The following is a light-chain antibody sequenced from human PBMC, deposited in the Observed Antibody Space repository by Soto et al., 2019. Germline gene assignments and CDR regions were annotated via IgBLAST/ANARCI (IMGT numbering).Light chain of an antibody. Sequence: GDRVTITCRASQTISNYLNWYQQQPGKAPKLLIYAASSLQSGVPSRFSGRGSGTDFTLTINGLQPEDFATYSCQQTYISPPTFGGGTKVDIK. V-gene: IGKV1-39*01. CDR3: QQTYISPPT. J-gene: IGKJ4*01. CDR2: AAS. CDR1: QTISNY.